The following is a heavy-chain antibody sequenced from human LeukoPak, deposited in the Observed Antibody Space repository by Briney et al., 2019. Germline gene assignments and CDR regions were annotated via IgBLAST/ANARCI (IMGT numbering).Heavy chain of an antibody. D-gene: IGHD3-3*01. CDR1: GYTFTGYY. Sequence: ASVKVSCKASGYTFTGYYMHWVRQAPGQGLEWMGWINPNSGGTNYAQKLQGRVTMTTDTSTSTAYMELRSLRSDDTAVYYCARGTIFGVAPDYWGQGTLVTVSS. J-gene: IGHJ4*02. CDR3: ARGTIFGVAPDY. V-gene: IGHV1-2*02. CDR2: INPNSGGT.